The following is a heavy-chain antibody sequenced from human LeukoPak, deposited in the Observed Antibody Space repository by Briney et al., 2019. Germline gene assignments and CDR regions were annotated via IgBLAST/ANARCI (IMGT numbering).Heavy chain of an antibody. CDR1: GDSIRSNY. CDR2: TSYSGST. V-gene: IGHV4-59*01. J-gene: IGHJ6*03. D-gene: IGHD3-22*01. CDR3: TRGSIAYYYMDV. Sequence: SETLSLTCTVSGDSIRSNYWTWIRQPPGKGLEWIGYTSYSGSTNYNPSLKSRVTISVDTSKNQFSLKLSSVTAADTAVYYCTRGSIAYYYMDVWGKGTTVTISS.